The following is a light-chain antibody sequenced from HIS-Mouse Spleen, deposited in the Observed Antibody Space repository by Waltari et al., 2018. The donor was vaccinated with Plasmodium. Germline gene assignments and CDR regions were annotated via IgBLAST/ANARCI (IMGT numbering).Light chain of an antibody. CDR1: HSFSSSY. CDR2: GAS. Sequence: EIVLTQSPGTMSLSTGERATLSCRASHSFSSSYLALYQQKPGQAPRLLIYGASSRATGIPDRFIGSGSGTDFTLTISRLEPEDFAVYYCQQYGSSPRFGQGTKLEIK. CDR3: QQYGSSPR. V-gene: IGKV3-20*01. J-gene: IGKJ2*03.